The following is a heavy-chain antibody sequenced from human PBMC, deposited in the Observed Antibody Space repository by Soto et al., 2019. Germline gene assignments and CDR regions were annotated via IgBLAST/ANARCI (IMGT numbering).Heavy chain of an antibody. CDR2: IHYTGNT. CDR3: ARQVIAAAGKGYFQH. CDR1: GGSISSISYY. J-gene: IGHJ1*01. D-gene: IGHD6-13*01. Sequence: SETLSLTCTVSGGSISSISYYWGWIRQPPGKGLEYIGNIHYTGNTFYNASLKSRVTISVDTSKNQVSLKLRSVTAADTAVYYCARQVIAAAGKGYFQHWGQGAPVTVSS. V-gene: IGHV4-39*01.